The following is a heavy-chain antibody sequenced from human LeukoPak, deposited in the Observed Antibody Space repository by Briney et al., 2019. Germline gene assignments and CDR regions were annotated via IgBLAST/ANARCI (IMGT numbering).Heavy chain of an antibody. J-gene: IGHJ4*02. CDR1: GFTFDDYA. Sequence: PGGSLRLSCAASGFTFDDYAMHWVRQAPGKGLEWVSGISWNSGSIGYADSVKGRFTISRDNAKNSLYLQMNSLRAEDTALYYCAKGGRQGGYGPEDYWGQGTLVTVSS. CDR2: ISWNSGSI. V-gene: IGHV3-9*01. CDR3: AKGGRQGGYGPEDY. D-gene: IGHD5-18*01.